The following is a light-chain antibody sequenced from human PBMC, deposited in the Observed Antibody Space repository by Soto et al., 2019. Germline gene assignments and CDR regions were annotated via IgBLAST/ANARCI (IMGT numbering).Light chain of an antibody. V-gene: IGLV2-8*01. Sequence: QSALTQPPSASGSPGQSVTISCTGTSSDVGGYNYVSWYQHHPGKAPKLMIYEVSKRPSGVPDRFSGSKSGNTASLTVSGLQAEDEADYYCCSHAGSKNVVFGGGTKLTVL. CDR3: CSHAGSKNVV. CDR2: EVS. CDR1: SSDVGGYNY. J-gene: IGLJ2*01.